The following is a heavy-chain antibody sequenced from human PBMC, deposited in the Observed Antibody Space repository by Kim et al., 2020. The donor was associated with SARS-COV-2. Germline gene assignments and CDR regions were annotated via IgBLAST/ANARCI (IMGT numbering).Heavy chain of an antibody. CDR1: GGSISSGGYY. CDR2: IYYSGST. D-gene: IGHD2-2*01. V-gene: IGHV4-31*03. Sequence: SETLSLTCTVSGGSISSGGYYWSWIRQHPGKGLEWIGYIYYSGSTYYNPSLKSRVTISVDTSKNQFSLKLSSVTAADTAVYYCARVRVVVPAARNWFDPWGKGTLVTVSS. CDR3: ARVRVVVPAARNWFDP. J-gene: IGHJ5*02.